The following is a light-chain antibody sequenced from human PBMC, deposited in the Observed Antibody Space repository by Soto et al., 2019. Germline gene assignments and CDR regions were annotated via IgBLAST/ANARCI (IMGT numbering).Light chain of an antibody. Sequence: EIVLTQSPATLSLSPGERATLSCRASQSVSSYLAWYQQKPGHAPRLLIYDASNRATGIPARFIGSGSGTDLTLTISSLEPEDFAGYYCQQRSNWPPITFGQGTRLEIK. CDR3: QQRSNWPPIT. CDR2: DAS. J-gene: IGKJ5*01. V-gene: IGKV3-11*01. CDR1: QSVSSY.